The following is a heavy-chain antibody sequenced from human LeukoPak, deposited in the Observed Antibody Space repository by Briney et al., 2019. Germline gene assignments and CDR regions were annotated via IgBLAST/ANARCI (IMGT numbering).Heavy chain of an antibody. CDR3: ARTNSGSYSPVGWFDP. D-gene: IGHD1-26*01. CDR2: INPSGGST. CDR1: GYTFTSYY. J-gene: IGHJ5*02. Sequence: ASVKVSCKASGYTFTSYYMHWVRQAPGQGLEWMGIINPSGGSTSYAQKFQGRVTVTRDTSTSTVYMELSSLRSEDTAVYYCARTNSGSYSPVGWFDPWGQGTLVTVSS. V-gene: IGHV1-46*01.